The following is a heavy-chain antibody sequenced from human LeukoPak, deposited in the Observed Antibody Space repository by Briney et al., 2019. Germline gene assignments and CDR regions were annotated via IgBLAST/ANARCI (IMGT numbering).Heavy chain of an antibody. J-gene: IGHJ4*02. CDR1: GFTFSKYA. Sequence: PGGSLRLSCAASGFTFSKYAMTWVRQAPGKGLEWVSGISVSGGSTNYADSVKGRFTISRDNSKNTLFLQMNSPRAEDTAVYYCAKGTTMVRGVNIGFDYWGQGTLVTVSS. CDR3: AKGTTMVRGVNIGFDY. CDR2: ISVSGGST. D-gene: IGHD3-10*01. V-gene: IGHV3-23*01.